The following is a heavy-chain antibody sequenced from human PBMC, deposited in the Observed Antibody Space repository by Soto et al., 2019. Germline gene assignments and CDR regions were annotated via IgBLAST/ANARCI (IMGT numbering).Heavy chain of an antibody. CDR2: TFYRSKWFY. V-gene: IGHV6-1*01. D-gene: IGHD2-21*02. CDR1: GDSVYSRSAA. CDR3: AKDDSQVAEYFQQ. Sequence: PLQTLSLTCAISGDSVYSRSAAWNWIRQSPSRGLEWLGRTFYRSKWFYDYARSVQSRIVINPDTSKNQFSLLLNSVTPEDTAVYCAKDDSQVAEYFQQWGQGTLVTVSS. J-gene: IGHJ1*01.